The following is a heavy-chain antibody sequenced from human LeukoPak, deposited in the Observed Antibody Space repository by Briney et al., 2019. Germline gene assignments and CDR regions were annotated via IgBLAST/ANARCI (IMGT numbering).Heavy chain of an antibody. CDR1: GFTFDDYA. Sequence: GRSLRLSCAASGFTFDDYAMHWVRQAPGKGLEWVSGISWNSGSIGYADSVKGRFTISRDNSKSTLYLQMDSLRAEDTAVYYCAKDGGLWGQGTLVTVSS. CDR3: AKDGGL. V-gene: IGHV3-9*01. J-gene: IGHJ4*02. CDR2: ISWNSGSI.